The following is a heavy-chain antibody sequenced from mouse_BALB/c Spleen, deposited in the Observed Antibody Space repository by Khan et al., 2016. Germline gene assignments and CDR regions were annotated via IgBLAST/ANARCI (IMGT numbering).Heavy chain of an antibody. Sequence: QVQLKQSGPQLVRPGASVKISCKASGYSFTRNWMHWVKQRPGQGLEWIGMVDPSDGASRLTQKFKDKAKLTVDTSSSTAYMQLSSPTAEDSAVYFCARENWELAYWGQGTLVTVSA. D-gene: IGHD4-1*01. CDR2: VDPSDGAS. CDR1: GYSFTRNW. V-gene: IGHV1S127*01. J-gene: IGHJ3*01. CDR3: ARENWELAY.